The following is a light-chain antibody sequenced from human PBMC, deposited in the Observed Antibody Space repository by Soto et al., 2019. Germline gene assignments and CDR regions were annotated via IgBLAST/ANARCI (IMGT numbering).Light chain of an antibody. Sequence: EIVLTQSPGTLSLSPGERATLSCRARQSVSNNYLAWYQQKPGQAPRLLIFAASSRATGIPDRFSGSGSGTDFTLIISRLEPEDFAVYYCQQYGSSPLTFGGGTKVEIK. CDR3: QQYGSSPLT. J-gene: IGKJ4*01. CDR2: AAS. V-gene: IGKV3-20*01. CDR1: QSVSNNY.